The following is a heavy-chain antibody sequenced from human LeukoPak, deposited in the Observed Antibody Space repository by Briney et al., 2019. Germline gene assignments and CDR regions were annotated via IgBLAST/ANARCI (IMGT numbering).Heavy chain of an antibody. V-gene: IGHV3-9*03. CDR3: AREEGSWSPDY. CDR1: GFTFDDYA. Sequence: PGGSLRLSCAASGFTFDDYAMHWVRQAPGKGLEWVSGISWNSGSIGYADSVKGRFTISRDNAKNSLYLQMNSLRAEDMALYYCAREEGSWSPDYWGQGTLVTVSS. D-gene: IGHD1-26*01. CDR2: ISWNSGSI. J-gene: IGHJ4*02.